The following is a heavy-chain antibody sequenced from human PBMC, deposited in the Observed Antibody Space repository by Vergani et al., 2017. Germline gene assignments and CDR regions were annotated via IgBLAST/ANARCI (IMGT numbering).Heavy chain of an antibody. D-gene: IGHD3-22*01. J-gene: IGHJ3*02. CDR3: ARDFSHYYDSSGYYHDAFDI. V-gene: IGHV4-39*02. CDR1: GGSITSSSYY. Sequence: QLHLQESGPGLVKPSETLSLTCTVSGGSITSSSYYWGWIRQPPGKGLEWIGNIYHSGGAYYNPSLKGRVTISVDTSKNQFSLEVTSVTAADTAVYYCARDFSHYYDSSGYYHDAFDIWGQGTMVTVSS. CDR2: IYHSGGA.